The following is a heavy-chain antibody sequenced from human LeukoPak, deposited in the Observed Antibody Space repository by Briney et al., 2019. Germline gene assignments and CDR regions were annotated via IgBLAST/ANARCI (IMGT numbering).Heavy chain of an antibody. V-gene: IGHV4-39*02. CDR3: ARLEDYYASESRFDP. CDR1: GDSIRTSSYY. D-gene: IGHD3-10*01. CDR2: VYFTGST. J-gene: IGHJ5*02. Sequence: SETLSLTCTVSGDSIRTSSYYWGWIRQPPGRGLEWIGTVYFTGSTYYSPSLKSRVTISVDTSQNHFSLKLSSVTAADTAMYYCARLEDYYASESRFDPWGQGTLVTVSS.